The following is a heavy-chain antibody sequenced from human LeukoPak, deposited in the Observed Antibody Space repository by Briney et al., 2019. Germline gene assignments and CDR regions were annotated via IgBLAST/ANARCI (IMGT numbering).Heavy chain of an antibody. Sequence: GGSLRLSCAASGFTFSNAWMNWVRQAPGKGLEWVSSISSSSSYIYYADSVKGRFTISRDNAKNSLYLQMNSLRAEDTAVYYCARAPLRYFDWLSYYFDYWGQGTLVTVSS. CDR2: ISSSSSYI. CDR1: GFTFSNAW. J-gene: IGHJ4*02. D-gene: IGHD3-9*01. CDR3: ARAPLRYFDWLSYYFDY. V-gene: IGHV3-21*01.